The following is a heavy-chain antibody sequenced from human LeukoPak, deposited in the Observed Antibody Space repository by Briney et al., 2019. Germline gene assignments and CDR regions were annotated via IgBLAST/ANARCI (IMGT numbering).Heavy chain of an antibody. V-gene: IGHV3-23*01. Sequence: GGSLRLSCSASGFTLKDTAMCWVRQAPGKGLEWVSAISSSGGSTYYADSVKGRFTISRDNSKNTLYLQMNSLRAEDTAVYYCAKMSSGWYLFSEYFQHWGQGTLVTVSS. CDR2: ISSSGGST. CDR1: GFTLKDTA. CDR3: AKMSSGWYLFSEYFQH. D-gene: IGHD6-19*01. J-gene: IGHJ1*01.